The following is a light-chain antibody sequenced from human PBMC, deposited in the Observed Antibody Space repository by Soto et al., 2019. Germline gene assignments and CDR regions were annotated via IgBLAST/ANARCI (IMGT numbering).Light chain of an antibody. CDR1: SSDVGGYNY. V-gene: IGLV2-14*01. J-gene: IGLJ1*01. CDR2: DVT. CDR3: SSYTSSCTTYV. Sequence: QSVLTQPASVSGSPGQSITISCTGTSSDVGGYNYVSWYQQHPVKAPKLMIYDVTNRPSGVSDRFSGSKSGNTASLTISGLQAEDEADYYCSSYTSSCTTYVFGTGTKVTVL.